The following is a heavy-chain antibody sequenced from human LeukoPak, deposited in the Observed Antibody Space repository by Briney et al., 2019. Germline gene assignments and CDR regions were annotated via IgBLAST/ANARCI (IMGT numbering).Heavy chain of an antibody. CDR3: ARDGRLLWSRGYYYYYMDV. CDR1: GFTFSNYA. D-gene: IGHD3-10*01. J-gene: IGHJ6*03. CDR2: ISSSSSYI. V-gene: IGHV3-21*01. Sequence: GGSLRLSCAASGFTFSNYAMTWVRQAPGKGLEWVSSISSSSSYIYYADSVKGRFTISRDNAKNSLYLQMNSLRAEDTAVYYCARDGRLLWSRGYYYYYMDVWGKGTTVTVSS.